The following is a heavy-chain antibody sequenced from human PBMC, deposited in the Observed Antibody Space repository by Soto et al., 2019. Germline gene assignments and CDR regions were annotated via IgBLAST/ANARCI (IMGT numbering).Heavy chain of an antibody. V-gene: IGHV5-10-1*01. J-gene: IGHJ6*02. D-gene: IGHD2-21*02. CDR2: IDPSDSYT. CDR1: GYSFTGYW. Sequence: GESLKISCKGSGYSFTGYWISWVRQMPGKGLEWMGRIDPSDSYTNYSPSFQGHVTISADKSISTAYLQWSSLKASDTAMYYCVRPPTSYCGGDCYTGYYYYGMDVWGQGTTVTVSS. CDR3: VRPPTSYCGGDCYTGYYYYGMDV.